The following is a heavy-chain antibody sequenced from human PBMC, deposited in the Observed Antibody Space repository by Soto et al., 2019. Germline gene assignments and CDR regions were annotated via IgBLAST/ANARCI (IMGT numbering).Heavy chain of an antibody. Sequence: PGGSLRLSCAASGFTFSSYGMHWVRQAPGKGLEWVAVIWYDGSNKYYADSVKGRFTISRDNSKNTLYLQMNSLRAEDTAVYYCARDDTVTNPYYCGMDVWGQGTTVTVSS. V-gene: IGHV3-33*01. CDR2: IWYDGSNK. CDR1: GFTFSSYG. D-gene: IGHD4-17*01. J-gene: IGHJ6*02. CDR3: ARDDTVTNPYYCGMDV.